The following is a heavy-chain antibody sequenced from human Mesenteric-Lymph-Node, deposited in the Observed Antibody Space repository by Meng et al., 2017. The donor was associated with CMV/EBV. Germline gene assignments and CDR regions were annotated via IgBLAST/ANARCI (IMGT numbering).Heavy chain of an antibody. CDR3: ARATSSVSGAFDF. J-gene: IGHJ3*01. V-gene: IGHV3-20*04. CDR1: GFTFDDYA. Sequence: GGSLRLSCAASGFTFDDYAMSWVRQTPGKGLEWVSGINWNGANTGYADSVKGRFTISRDNAKNSLYLQINSLRAEDTALYYCARATSSVSGAFDFWGQGTMVTVSS. D-gene: IGHD3-10*01. CDR2: INWNGANT.